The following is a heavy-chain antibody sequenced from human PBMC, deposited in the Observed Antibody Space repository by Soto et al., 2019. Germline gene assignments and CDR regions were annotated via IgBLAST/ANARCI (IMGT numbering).Heavy chain of an antibody. CDR1: GGSISSYY. CDR3: ARESYFGSGATVVAY. J-gene: IGHJ4*02. D-gene: IGHD3-10*01. V-gene: IGHV4-59*01. CDR2: IYYSGST. Sequence: PSETLSLTCTVSGGSISSYYWSWIRQPPGKGLEWIGYIYYSGSTNYNPSLKSRVTISVDRSKNQFSLKVNSVTAADTAVYYCARESYFGSGATVVAYWGKGTLVTV.